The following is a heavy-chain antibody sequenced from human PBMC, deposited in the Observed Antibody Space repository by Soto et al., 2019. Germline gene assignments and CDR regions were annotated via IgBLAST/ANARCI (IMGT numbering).Heavy chain of an antibody. CDR3: ARDRLYYYDSSGYAEGFDP. J-gene: IGHJ5*02. CDR1: GGSISSYY. Sequence: SETLSLTCTVSGGSISSYYWSWIRQPPGKGLEWIGYIYYSGSTNYNPSLKSRVTIPVDTSKNQFSLKLSSVTAADTAVYYCARDRLYYYDSSGYAEGFDPWGQGTLVTVSS. D-gene: IGHD3-22*01. CDR2: IYYSGST. V-gene: IGHV4-59*01.